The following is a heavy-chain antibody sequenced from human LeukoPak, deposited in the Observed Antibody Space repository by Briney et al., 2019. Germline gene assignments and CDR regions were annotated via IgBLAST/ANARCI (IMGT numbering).Heavy chain of an antibody. J-gene: IGHJ4*02. Sequence: GGSLRLSCAASGFTFSSYGMHWVRQAPGKGLEWVAVIWYDGSNKYYADSVKGRFTISRDNSKNTLYLQMNSLRAEDTAVYYCARDKVTYYYDSSGYYPIQYYFDYWGQGTLVTVSS. CDR3: ARDKVTYYYDSSGYYPIQYYFDY. CDR1: GFTFSSYG. V-gene: IGHV3-33*08. D-gene: IGHD3-22*01. CDR2: IWYDGSNK.